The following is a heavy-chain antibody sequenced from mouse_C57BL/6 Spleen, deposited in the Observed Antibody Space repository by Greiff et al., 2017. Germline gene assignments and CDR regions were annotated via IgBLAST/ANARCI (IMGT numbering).Heavy chain of an antibody. J-gene: IGHJ3*01. D-gene: IGHD1-1*01. V-gene: IGHV1-64*01. CDR2: IHPNSGST. CDR1: GYTFTSYW. CDR3: ASDYGSSGFAY. Sequence: VKLMESGAELVKPGASVKLSCKASGYTFTSYWMHWVKQRPGQGLEWIGMIHPNSGSTNYNEKFKSKATLTVDKSSSTAYMQLSSLTSEDSAVYYCASDYGSSGFAYWGQGTLVTVSA.